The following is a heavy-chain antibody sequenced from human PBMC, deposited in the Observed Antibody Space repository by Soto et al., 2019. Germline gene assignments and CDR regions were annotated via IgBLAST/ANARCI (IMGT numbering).Heavy chain of an antibody. V-gene: IGHV4-59*01. CDR2: MYNTGST. Sequence: SETLSLTCTVSGGSISVYYWSWIRQPPGKGLEWIGYMYNTGSTVYNPSFKSRVTISVDTSKNQFSLKLNSVTAADTAVYYCARDLWGYCGTDCYPLDVWGQGTTVTVS. J-gene: IGHJ6*02. D-gene: IGHD2-21*02. CDR1: GGSISVYY. CDR3: ARDLWGYCGTDCYPLDV.